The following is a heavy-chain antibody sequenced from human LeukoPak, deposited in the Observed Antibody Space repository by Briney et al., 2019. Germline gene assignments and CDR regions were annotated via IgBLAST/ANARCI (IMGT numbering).Heavy chain of an antibody. CDR3: AKRRYYDDSAFDC. CDR1: GFTFSSYA. J-gene: IGHJ4*02. D-gene: IGHD3-22*01. V-gene: IGHV3-23*01. Sequence: GGSLRLSCAASGFTFSSYAMSWVRQAPGKGLEWVSAITSSGGSTYYADSVKGRFTISRDNSKNTLYLQMNSLRAEDTALYYCAKRRYYDDSAFDCWGQGTLVTVSS. CDR2: ITSSGGST.